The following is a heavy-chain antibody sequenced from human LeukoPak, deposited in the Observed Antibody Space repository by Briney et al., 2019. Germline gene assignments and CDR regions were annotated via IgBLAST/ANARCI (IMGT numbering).Heavy chain of an antibody. J-gene: IGHJ6*02. Sequence: GASVKVSFKASGYTFTVYYMHWVRQAPGQGLERMGRINPNSGGTNYAQKFQGRVTMTRDTSISTAYMELSRLRSDDTAVYYCARMYVPAAAHKYYYYYYGMDVWGQGTTVTVSS. V-gene: IGHV1-2*06. CDR1: GYTFTVYY. D-gene: IGHD2-2*01. CDR3: ARMYVPAAAHKYYYYYYGMDV. CDR2: INPNSGGT.